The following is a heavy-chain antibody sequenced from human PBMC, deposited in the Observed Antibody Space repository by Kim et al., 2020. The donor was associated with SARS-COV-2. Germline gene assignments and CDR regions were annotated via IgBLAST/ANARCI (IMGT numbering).Heavy chain of an antibody. V-gene: IGHV3-21*01. CDR2: ISSSSSYI. J-gene: IGHJ3*02. CDR3: ARERWLQLEVDI. D-gene: IGHD5-12*01. CDR1: GFTFSSYS. Sequence: GGSLRLSCAASGFTFSSYSMNWVRQAPGKGLEWVSSISSSSSYIYYADSVKGRFTISRDNAKNSLYLQMNSLRAEDTAVYYCARERWLQLEVDIWGQGTMVTVSS.